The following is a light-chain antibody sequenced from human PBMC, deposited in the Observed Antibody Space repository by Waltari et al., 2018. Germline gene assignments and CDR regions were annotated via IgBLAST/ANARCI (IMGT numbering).Light chain of an antibody. CDR3: QKYNNYPYT. Sequence: DIQFTQSPSTLSASVGGRITITCRTSQTISNWLAWYQQKSGKAPNLLIYQASSLKSGVPSRFSGSGSGTEFTLTIRSLQPEDFATYYCQKYNNYPYTFGQGTKLEIK. J-gene: IGKJ2*01. CDR1: QTISNW. V-gene: IGKV1-5*03. CDR2: QAS.